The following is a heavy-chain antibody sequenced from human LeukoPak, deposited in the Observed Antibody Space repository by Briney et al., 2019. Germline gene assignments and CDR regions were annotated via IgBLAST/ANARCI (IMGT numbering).Heavy chain of an antibody. D-gene: IGHD6-13*01. Sequence: GESLKISCKGSGYSFTTYWISWVRQMPGKGLEWMGRIDPSDSHTNYSPSFPGHVTIPADKSFSTAYLQRTRLKPSDTAMYYCARHAKAYGSSCDYWGQGTLVTVSS. CDR3: ARHAKAYGSSCDY. CDR1: GYSFTTYW. V-gene: IGHV5-10-1*01. J-gene: IGHJ4*02. CDR2: IDPSDSHT.